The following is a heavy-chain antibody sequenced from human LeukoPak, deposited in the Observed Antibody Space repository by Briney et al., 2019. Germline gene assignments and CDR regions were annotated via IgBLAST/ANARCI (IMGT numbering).Heavy chain of an antibody. CDR3: ALGLLWFGELSGFDY. CDR2: IYHSGST. J-gene: IGHJ4*02. Sequence: PSETLSLTCAVSGYSISGGYYWGWIRQPPGKGLEWIGSIYHSGSTYYNPSLKSRVTISVDTSKNQFSLKLSSVTAADTAVYYCALGLLWFGELSGFDYWGQGTLVTVSS. CDR1: GYSISGGYY. V-gene: IGHV4-38-2*01. D-gene: IGHD3-10*01.